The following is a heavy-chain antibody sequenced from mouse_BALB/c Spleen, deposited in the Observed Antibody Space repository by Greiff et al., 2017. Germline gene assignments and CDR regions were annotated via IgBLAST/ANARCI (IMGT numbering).Heavy chain of an antibody. CDR1: GFSLTSYG. Sequence: QVQLKESGPGLVAPSQSLSITCTVSGFSLTSYGVHWVRQPPGKGLEWLGVIWAGGSTNYNSALMSRLSISKDNSKSQVFLKMNSLQTDDTAMYYCARDRDYDVDAMDYWGQGTSVTVSS. J-gene: IGHJ4*01. CDR3: ARDRDYDVDAMDY. D-gene: IGHD2-4*01. CDR2: IWAGGST. V-gene: IGHV2-9*02.